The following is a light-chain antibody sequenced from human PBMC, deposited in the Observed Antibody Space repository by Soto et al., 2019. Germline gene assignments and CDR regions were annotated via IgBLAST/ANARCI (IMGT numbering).Light chain of an antibody. CDR3: QSYDSSLSGYV. Sequence: QLVLTQPPSVSGAPGQRVTISCTGSSSSIGAGYDVHWYQQRPGTAPKLLIFGNSNRPSGVPDRFSGSKSGNSASLAITGLQAEDEADYYCQSYDSSLSGYVFGTGTELTVL. CDR1: SSSIGAGYD. J-gene: IGLJ1*01. V-gene: IGLV1-40*01. CDR2: GNS.